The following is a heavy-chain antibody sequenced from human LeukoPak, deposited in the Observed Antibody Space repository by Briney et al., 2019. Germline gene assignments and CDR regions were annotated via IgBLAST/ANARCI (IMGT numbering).Heavy chain of an antibody. CDR1: GFTFDDYA. CDR3: AKDGGETITMIVVYLDY. Sequence: GGSLRLSCAASGFTFDDYAMHWVRQAPGKGLEWVSGISWNSGSIGYADSVKGRFTISRDNSKNTLYLQMNSLRAEDTVVYYCAKDGGETITMIVVYLDYWGQGALVTVSS. D-gene: IGHD3-22*01. J-gene: IGHJ4*02. CDR2: ISWNSGSI. V-gene: IGHV3-9*01.